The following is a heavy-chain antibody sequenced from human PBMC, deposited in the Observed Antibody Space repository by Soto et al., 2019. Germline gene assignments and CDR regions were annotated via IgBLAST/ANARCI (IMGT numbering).Heavy chain of an antibody. D-gene: IGHD6-13*01. V-gene: IGHV5-51*01. CDR1: GYSFTSYW. J-gene: IGHJ6*02. CDR2: IYPGDSDT. CDR3: ARHKSKAAAGTPYYYYYYGMDV. Sequence: GESLKISCKGSGYSFTSYWIGWVRQMPGKGLEWMGIIYPGDSDTRYSPSFQGQVTISADKSISTAYLQWSSLKASDTAMYYCARHKSKAAAGTPYYYYYYGMDVWGQGTTVTVSS.